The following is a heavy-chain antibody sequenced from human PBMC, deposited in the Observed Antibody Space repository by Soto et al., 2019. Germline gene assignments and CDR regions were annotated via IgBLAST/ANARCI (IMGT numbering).Heavy chain of an antibody. Sequence: GPSVKVSCKASGGTFNPFPVSWVRQAPGQGLEWMGGIFPIFGTTNYAQNLQDRLTITADTSTSTVYMELNSLTSADTAVYFCAREGQDMATVRFDYWGQGTLVTVSS. CDR1: GGTFNPFP. CDR3: AREGQDMATVRFDY. J-gene: IGHJ4*02. CDR2: IFPIFGTT. D-gene: IGHD4-4*01. V-gene: IGHV1-69*06.